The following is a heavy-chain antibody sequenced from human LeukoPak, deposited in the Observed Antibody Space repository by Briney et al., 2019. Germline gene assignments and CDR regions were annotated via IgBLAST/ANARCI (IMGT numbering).Heavy chain of an antibody. D-gene: IGHD5-24*01. J-gene: IGHJ6*03. CDR2: IRGSGGST. Sequence: GGSLRLSCAASGFTFSSYAMSWVRQAPGKGLEWVSAIRGSGGSTYYADSVKGRFTISRDNSKNTLYLQMNSLRAEDTAVYYCAKTKMARRAVYYYYMDVWGKGTTVTVSS. CDR1: GFTFSSYA. CDR3: AKTKMARRAVYYYYMDV. V-gene: IGHV3-23*01.